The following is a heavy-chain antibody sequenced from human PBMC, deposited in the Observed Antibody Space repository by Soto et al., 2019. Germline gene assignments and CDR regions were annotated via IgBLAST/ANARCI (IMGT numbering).Heavy chain of an antibody. Sequence: QVQLVQSGAELKKPGASVKVSCKASGYTFTSYYMHWVRQAPGQGLEWMGVINPSGGSTTYAQKFQDRVTMTRDAPTSTVYMELSSLRSEDTAVYYCARDLSSWLGDYWGQGTLVTVSS. CDR1: GYTFTSYY. CDR3: ARDLSSWLGDY. D-gene: IGHD5-12*01. V-gene: IGHV1-46*01. J-gene: IGHJ4*02. CDR2: INPSGGST.